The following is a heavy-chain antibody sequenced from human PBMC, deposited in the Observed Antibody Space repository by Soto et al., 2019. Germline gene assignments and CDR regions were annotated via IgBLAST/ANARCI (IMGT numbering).Heavy chain of an antibody. D-gene: IGHD1-7*01. Sequence: PSETLSLTCTVSGGSISSYRWSWIRQPAGKGLEWIGRLNNYGNTYYNPSLKSRVTVSVDTSRNQFFLTLRSVTAADSAVYHCGRESGETWDYEASWGQGTPVTVYS. CDR2: LNNYGNT. J-gene: IGHJ5*02. V-gene: IGHV4-4*07. CDR3: GRESGETWDYEAS. CDR1: GGSISSYR.